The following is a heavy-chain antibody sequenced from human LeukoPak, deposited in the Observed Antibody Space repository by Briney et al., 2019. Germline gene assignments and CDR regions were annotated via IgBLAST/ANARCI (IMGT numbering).Heavy chain of an antibody. Sequence: GGSLRLSCAASGFTFSSYEMNWVRQAPGKGLEWVSYISSSGSTIYYADSVKGRFTISRDNSKNTLYLQMNSLRAEDTAVYYCARDGGGVGRDFDYWGQGTLVTVSS. V-gene: IGHV3-48*03. J-gene: IGHJ4*02. CDR3: ARDGGGVGRDFDY. D-gene: IGHD3-16*01. CDR2: ISSSGSTI. CDR1: GFTFSSYE.